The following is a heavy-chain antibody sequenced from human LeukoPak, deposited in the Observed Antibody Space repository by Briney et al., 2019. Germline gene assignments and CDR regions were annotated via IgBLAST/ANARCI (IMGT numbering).Heavy chain of an antibody. CDR1: GYTFTSYY. CDR3: ARGQGDYHFDY. D-gene: IGHD4-17*01. V-gene: IGHV1-46*01. J-gene: IGHJ4*02. Sequence: ASVKVSCKASGYTFTSYYMYWVRQAPGQGLEWMGIINPSGGSTSYAQKFQGRVTMTRDTSTSTVYMELSSLTSDDTAVYHCARGQGDYHFDYWGQGTLVTVSS. CDR2: INPSGGST.